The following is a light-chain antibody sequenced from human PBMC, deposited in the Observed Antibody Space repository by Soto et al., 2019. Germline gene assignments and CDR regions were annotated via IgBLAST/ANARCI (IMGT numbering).Light chain of an antibody. V-gene: IGKV1-9*01. CDR3: QQYSSFPWT. CDR1: QGISSY. Sequence: IKYNPSSSSVSATDRSRVALNCRASQGISSYLAWYQQKPGKAPKLLIYAASTLQSGVPSRFSGSGSGTEFTLTISSLQPDDFATYYCQQYSSFPWTVCQG. CDR2: AAS. J-gene: IGKJ1*01.